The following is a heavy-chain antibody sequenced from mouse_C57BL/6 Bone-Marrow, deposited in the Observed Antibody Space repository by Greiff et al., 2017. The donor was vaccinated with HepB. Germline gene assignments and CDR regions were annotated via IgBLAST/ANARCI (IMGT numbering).Heavy chain of an antibody. V-gene: IGHV1-81*01. CDR2: IYPRSGNT. Sequence: QVQLKESGAELARPGASVKLSCKASGYTFTSYGISWVKQRTGQGLEWIGEIYPRSGNTYYNEKFKGKATLTADKSSSTAYMELRSLTSEDSAVYFCARCMITQGGYYFDYWGQGTTLTVSS. CDR3: ARCMITQGGYYFDY. D-gene: IGHD2-4*01. CDR1: GYTFTSYG. J-gene: IGHJ2*01.